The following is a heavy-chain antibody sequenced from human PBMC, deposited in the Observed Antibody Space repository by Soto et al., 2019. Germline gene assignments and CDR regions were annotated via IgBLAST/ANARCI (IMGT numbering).Heavy chain of an antibody. J-gene: IGHJ5*02. CDR1: GGSISSGNYY. Sequence: SETLSLTCTVSGGSISSGNYYWSWIRQPPGKGLEWIGFISYGGSTYYSPSLKSRFTISVDTSKNQFSLKLSSVTAADTAVYYCARSIDPWGQGTLVTVSS. V-gene: IGHV4-30-4*01. CDR2: ISYGGST. CDR3: ARSIDP.